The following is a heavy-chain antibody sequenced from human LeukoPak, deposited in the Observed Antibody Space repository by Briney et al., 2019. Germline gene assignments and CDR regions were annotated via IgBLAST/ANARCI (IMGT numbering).Heavy chain of an antibody. V-gene: IGHV1-69*13. CDR3: AVPGGGSPRGAFDY. D-gene: IGHD1-26*01. Sequence: SVKVSCKASGGTFSSYAISWVRQAPGQGLEWMGGIIPIFGTANYAQKFQGRVTITADESTSTAYMELSSLRSEDTAVYYCAVPGGGSPRGAFDYWGQGTLVTVSS. CDR1: GGTFSSYA. CDR2: IIPIFGTA. J-gene: IGHJ4*02.